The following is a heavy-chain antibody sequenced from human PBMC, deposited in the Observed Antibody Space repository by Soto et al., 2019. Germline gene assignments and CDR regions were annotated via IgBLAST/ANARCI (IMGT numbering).Heavy chain of an antibody. Sequence: PSETLSLTCAVYGGSFSGYYWSWIRQPPGKGLEWIGEINHSGSTNYNPSLKSRVTISVDTSKNQFSLKLSSVTAADPAVYYCARVSFLEWLLYSYYYYGMDVWGQGTTVTVSS. V-gene: IGHV4-34*01. CDR2: INHSGST. J-gene: IGHJ6*02. D-gene: IGHD3-3*01. CDR1: GGSFSGYY. CDR3: ARVSFLEWLLYSYYYYGMDV.